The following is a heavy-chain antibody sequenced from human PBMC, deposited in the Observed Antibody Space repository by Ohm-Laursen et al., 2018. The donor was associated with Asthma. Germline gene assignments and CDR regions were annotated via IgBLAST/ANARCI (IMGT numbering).Heavy chain of an antibody. Sequence: ASVKVSCKSLGGTFNNYVIGWVRQAPGQGLEWVGGINSVFGITSYPQKFQGRVTVTADESTSTVYMELSSLTSEDTAVYFCARKRGACISSTCYSLDFWGQGTRVTVSS. V-gene: IGHV1-69*13. D-gene: IGHD2-15*01. J-gene: IGHJ4*02. CDR3: ARKRGACISSTCYSLDF. CDR2: INSVFGIT. CDR1: GGTFNNYV.